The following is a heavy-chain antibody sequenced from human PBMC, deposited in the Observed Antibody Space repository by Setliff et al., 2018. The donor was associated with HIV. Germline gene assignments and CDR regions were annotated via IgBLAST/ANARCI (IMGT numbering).Heavy chain of an antibody. Sequence: PGGSLRLSCAASGFSFISYWMTWVRQAPGKGLEWVANIKKDGSEKYYVDSVKGRFTISRDNAKNSLYLQMNSLRREDTAVYYCASARIPTGGTSTSLDYWGQGALVTVSS. V-gene: IGHV3-7*01. CDR1: GFSFISYW. J-gene: IGHJ4*02. CDR3: ASARIPTGGTSTSLDY. CDR2: IKKDGSEK. D-gene: IGHD1-1*01.